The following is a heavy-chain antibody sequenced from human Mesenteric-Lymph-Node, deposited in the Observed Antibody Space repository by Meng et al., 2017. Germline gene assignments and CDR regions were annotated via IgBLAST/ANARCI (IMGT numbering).Heavy chain of an antibody. J-gene: IGHJ4*02. CDR1: GYTFASYG. CDR2: IIPILGIA. V-gene: IGHV1-69*10. Sequence: LLQSGAEVKKPGASVRVSCEASGYTFASYGISWLRQAPGQGLEWMGGIIPILGIANYAQKFQGRVTITADKSTSTAYMELSSLRSEDTAVYYCARERPGGMATTPYFDYWGQGTLVTVSS. D-gene: IGHD5-24*01. CDR3: ARERPGGMATTPYFDY.